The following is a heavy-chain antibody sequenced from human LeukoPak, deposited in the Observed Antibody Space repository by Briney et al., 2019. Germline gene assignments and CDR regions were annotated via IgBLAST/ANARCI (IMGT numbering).Heavy chain of an antibody. CDR1: GGSFSGYY. Sequence: SETLSLTCAVYGGSFSGYYWSWIRQPPGKGLEWIGEINHSGSTNYNPSLKCRVTISVDTSKNQFSLKLSSVTAADTAVYYCAALPAATYYFDYWGQGTLVTVSS. J-gene: IGHJ4*02. CDR2: INHSGST. CDR3: AALPAATYYFDY. V-gene: IGHV4-34*01. D-gene: IGHD2-2*01.